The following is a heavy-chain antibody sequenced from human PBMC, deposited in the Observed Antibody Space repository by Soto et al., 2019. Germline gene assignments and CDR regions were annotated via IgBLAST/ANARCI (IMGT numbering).Heavy chain of an antibody. D-gene: IGHD3-22*01. CDR2: ISGSGGST. Sequence: PGGSLRLSCAASGFTFDDYGMSWVRQAPGKGLEWVSGISGSGGSTYYADSVKGRFTISRDNSKNTLYLQMNSLKTEDTAVYYCTTDRGYYDSSGYLYDFDYWGQGTLVTVSS. CDR3: TTDRGYYDSSGYLYDFDY. CDR1: GFTFDDYG. V-gene: IGHV3-23*01. J-gene: IGHJ4*02.